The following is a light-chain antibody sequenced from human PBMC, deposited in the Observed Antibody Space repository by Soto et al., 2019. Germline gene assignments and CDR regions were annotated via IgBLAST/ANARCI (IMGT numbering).Light chain of an antibody. J-gene: IGKJ1*01. V-gene: IGKV3-20*01. Sequence: EIVLTQSPGTLSLSPGERATLSGRASQSVSSSFLVWYQQKAGQAPRLLIYGASSRATGVPHRFSGSWSGTEFTLTISRLDPEHCEAYSCQRLGSLPWRFGQGTKA. CDR1: QSVSSSF. CDR3: QRLGSLPWR. CDR2: GAS.